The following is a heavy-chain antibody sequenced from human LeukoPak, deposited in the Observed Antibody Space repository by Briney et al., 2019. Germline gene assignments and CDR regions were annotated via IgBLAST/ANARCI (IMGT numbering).Heavy chain of an antibody. CDR3: ARFKSAAMVIYGMDV. D-gene: IGHD5-18*01. V-gene: IGHV4-34*01. J-gene: IGHJ6*02. CDR2: INHSGST. Sequence: PSETLSLTCAVYGGSFSGYYWSWIRQPPGKGLEWIGEINHSGSTNYNPSLKSRVTISVDTSKNQFSLKLSSVTAADTAVYYCARFKSAAMVIYGMDVWGQGTTVTVSS. CDR1: GGSFSGYY.